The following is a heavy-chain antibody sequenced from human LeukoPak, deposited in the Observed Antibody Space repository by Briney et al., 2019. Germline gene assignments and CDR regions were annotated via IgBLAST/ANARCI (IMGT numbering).Heavy chain of an antibody. CDR3: ATGEQYFDY. CDR2: ISYDGSNK. Sequence: GGSLRLSCAASGFTFSSYVMHWVRQAPGKGLEWVAVISYDGSNKYYADSVKGRFTISRDNSKNTLYLQMNSLRAEDTAVYYCATGEQYFDYWGQGTLVSVSS. J-gene: IGHJ4*02. CDR1: GFTFSSYV. D-gene: IGHD6-19*01. V-gene: IGHV3-30*03.